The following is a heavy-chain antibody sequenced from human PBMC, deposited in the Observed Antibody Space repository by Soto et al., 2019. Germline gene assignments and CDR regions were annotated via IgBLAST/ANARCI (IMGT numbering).Heavy chain of an antibody. CDR1: GFTFRSYG. V-gene: IGHV3-30*18. CDR3: AKLRFLEWVHHFDC. CDR2: ITYDGSSK. Sequence: QVQLVESGGGLVQPGRSLRLSCAASGFTFRSYGMHWGRQAPGKGLECGSVITYDGSSKYYAGSVKGRFTISRDKSKNKLYLQMNRVSADHTAGYYCAKLRFLEWVHHFDCWGQRNLVTGSS. J-gene: IGHJ4*02. D-gene: IGHD3-3*01.